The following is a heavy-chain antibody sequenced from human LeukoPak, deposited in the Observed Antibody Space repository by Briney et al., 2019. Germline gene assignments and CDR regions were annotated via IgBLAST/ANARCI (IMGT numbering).Heavy chain of an antibody. CDR1: GFTFSSYS. CDR3: ARVMAPIMIFGVVITGMDV. Sequence: GGSLRLSCAASGFTFSSYSMNWVRQAPGKGLEWVSYISSSSSTIYYADSVKGRFTISRDNAKNSLYLQMNSLRAEDTAVYYCARVMAPIMIFGVVITGMDVWGQGTTVTVSS. V-gene: IGHV3-48*01. J-gene: IGHJ6*02. D-gene: IGHD3-3*01. CDR2: ISSSSSTI.